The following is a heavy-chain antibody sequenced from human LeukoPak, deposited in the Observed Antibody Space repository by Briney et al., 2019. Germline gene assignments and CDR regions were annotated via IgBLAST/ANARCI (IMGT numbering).Heavy chain of an antibody. D-gene: IGHD3-3*01. CDR1: GGSISSYY. CDR3: ARGLSAFGVVIGYYYYGMDV. CDR2: IYTSGST. V-gene: IGHV4-4*07. Sequence: NPSETLSLTCTVSGGSISSYYWSWIRQPAGKGLEWIGRIYTSGSTNYNPSLKSRVTMSVDTSKNQFSLKLSSVTAADTAVYYCARGLSAFGVVIGYYYYGMDVWGQGTTVTVSS. J-gene: IGHJ6*02.